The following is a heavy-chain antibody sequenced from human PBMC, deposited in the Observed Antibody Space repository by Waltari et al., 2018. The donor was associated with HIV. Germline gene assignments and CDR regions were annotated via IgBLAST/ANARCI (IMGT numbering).Heavy chain of an antibody. CDR3: ASRGGDYSSGWLQFDY. CDR1: GGTFSSYA. V-gene: IGHV1-69*01. J-gene: IGHJ4*02. D-gene: IGHD6-19*01. Sequence: QVQLVQSGAEVKKPGSSVKVSCKASGGTFSSYAISWVRQAPGQGLEWMGGFFPTLGKANYAQKFQGRVTITADESTSTAYLEWSSLGSEDTALYYCASRGGDYSSGWLQFDYWGQGTLVTVSS. CDR2: FFPTLGKA.